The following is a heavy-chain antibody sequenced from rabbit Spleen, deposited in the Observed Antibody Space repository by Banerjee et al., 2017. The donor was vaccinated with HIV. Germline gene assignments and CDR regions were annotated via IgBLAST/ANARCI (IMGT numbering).Heavy chain of an antibody. CDR3: ARAMAYVSFSAYYLSDGMDL. CDR1: GFTLSSYW. Sequence: QQQLEESGGGQVKPGGTLTLSCKASGFTLSSYWIWWVRQAPGKGLEWIACVNGGGSGTTHYATWAKGRFTVSKTSSTTVTLQVTSLTAADTATYFCARAMAYVSFSAYYLSDGMDLWGPGTLVTVS. CDR2: VNGGGSGTT. D-gene: IGHD1-1*01. J-gene: IGHJ6*01. V-gene: IGHV1S45*01.